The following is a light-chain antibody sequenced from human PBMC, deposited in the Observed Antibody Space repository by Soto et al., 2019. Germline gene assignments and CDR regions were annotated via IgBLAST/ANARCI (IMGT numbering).Light chain of an antibody. CDR2: DVN. Sequence: QSALTQPASVSGSPGQSITISCTGTTSDVGGYDFVSWYQHHPGKAPKLIIYDVNNRPSGLSNRFSGSKSGNTASLTISGLQTEDETDYYCAAWDDSLSGVVFGGGTKLTVL. V-gene: IGLV2-14*01. CDR1: TSDVGGYDF. CDR3: AAWDDSLSGVV. J-gene: IGLJ2*01.